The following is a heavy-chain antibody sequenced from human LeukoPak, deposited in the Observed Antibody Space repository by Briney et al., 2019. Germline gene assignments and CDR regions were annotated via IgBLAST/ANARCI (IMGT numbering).Heavy chain of an antibody. CDR3: ARGRHSNSWYGGSYFDY. J-gene: IGHJ4*02. Sequence: NPSETLSLTCAVYGGSFSGYYWSWIRQPPGKGLEWIGEINHSGSTNYNPSLKSRVTISVDTSKNQFSLKLSSVTAADTAVYYCARGRHSNSWYGGSYFDYWGQGTLVTVSS. V-gene: IGHV4-34*01. CDR1: GGSFSGYY. D-gene: IGHD6-13*01. CDR2: INHSGST.